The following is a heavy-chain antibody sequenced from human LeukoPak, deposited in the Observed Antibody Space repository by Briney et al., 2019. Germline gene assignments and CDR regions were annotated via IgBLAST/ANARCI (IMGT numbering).Heavy chain of an antibody. V-gene: IGHV4-38-2*01. Sequence: SETLSLTCAVSVYSSRSGSYWAWFRRPPGRGLGGIGSIYHSGSTYYNPSLKSRVTISVDTSKNQFSLKLSSVTAADTAVYYCARQAIVVVPAAYDYWGQGTLVTVSS. D-gene: IGHD2-2*01. CDR1: VYSSRSGSY. CDR2: IYHSGST. J-gene: IGHJ4*02. CDR3: ARQAIVVVPAAYDY.